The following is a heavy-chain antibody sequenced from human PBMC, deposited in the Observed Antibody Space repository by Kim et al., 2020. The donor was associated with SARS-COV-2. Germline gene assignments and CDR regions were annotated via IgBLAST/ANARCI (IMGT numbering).Heavy chain of an antibody. CDR1: GFSLSTSGVG. Sequence: SGPTLVKPTQTLTLTCTFSGFSLSTSGVGVGWIRQPPGKALEWLALIYWDDDKRYSPSLKSRLTITKDTSKNQVVLTMTNMDPVDTATYYCAHSGSEPWIQLPYFDYWGQGTLVTVSS. J-gene: IGHJ4*02. CDR2: IYWDDDK. V-gene: IGHV2-5*02. CDR3: AHSGSEPWIQLPYFDY. D-gene: IGHD5-18*01.